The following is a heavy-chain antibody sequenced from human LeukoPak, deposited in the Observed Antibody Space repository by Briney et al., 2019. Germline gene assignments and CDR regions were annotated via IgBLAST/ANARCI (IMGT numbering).Heavy chain of an antibody. CDR2: ISGSGGST. D-gene: IGHD1-1*01. Sequence: GGSLRLSCAASGFTFSSYAMSWVRQAPGKGLEWVSAISGSGGSTYYADSAKGRFTISRDNSKNTLYLQMNSPRAEDTAVYYCAKDGAHWNDDYWSQGTLVTVSS. J-gene: IGHJ4*02. CDR1: GFTFSSYA. CDR3: AKDGAHWNDDY. V-gene: IGHV3-23*01.